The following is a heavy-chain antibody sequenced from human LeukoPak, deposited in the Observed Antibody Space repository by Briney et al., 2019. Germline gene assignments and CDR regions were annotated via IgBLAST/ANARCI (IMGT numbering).Heavy chain of an antibody. D-gene: IGHD5-18*01. CDR3: ARGLSDTAMVSYFDC. V-gene: IGHV4-59*01. CDR1: SGSLSGYY. CDR2: IYHSWNT. J-gene: IGHJ4*02. Sequence: SETLSLTCTVSSGSLSGYYWSWVRQPPGKGLEWIGYIYHSWNTNYNPSLRSRVTISVDTSKNQFSLRLSSVTAADTAVYFCARGLSDTAMVSYFDCWGQGTLVTVSS.